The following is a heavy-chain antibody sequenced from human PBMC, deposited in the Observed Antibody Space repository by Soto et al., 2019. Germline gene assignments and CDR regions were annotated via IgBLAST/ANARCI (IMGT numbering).Heavy chain of an antibody. CDR1: GFTFSSYA. D-gene: IGHD4-4*01. CDR2: ISGSGGST. V-gene: IGHV3-23*01. CDR3: VKEMGQLYSNNLAFAY. Sequence: PGGSLRLSCAASGFTFSSYAMSWVRQAPGKGLEWVSAISGSGGSTYYADSVKGRFTISRDNSKNTLYLQMNSLRAEDTAVYYCVKEMGQLYSNNLAFAYWGQGTLVTVSS. J-gene: IGHJ4*02.